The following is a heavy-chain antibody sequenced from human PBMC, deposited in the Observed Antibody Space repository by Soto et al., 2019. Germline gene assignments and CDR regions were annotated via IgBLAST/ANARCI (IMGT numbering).Heavy chain of an antibody. CDR2: IYYSGST. V-gene: IGHV4-31*03. CDR1: GGSISSGGYY. Sequence: QVQLQESGPGLVKPSQTLSLTCTVSGGSISSGGYYWSWIRQHPGKGLEWIGYIYYSGSTYYNPSLKRRVTISGDTSKNQFPLKLSSVTAADTAVYYCARSGYSYGPNPLLYWGQGTLVTVSS. D-gene: IGHD5-18*01. CDR3: ARSGYSYGPNPLLY. J-gene: IGHJ4*02.